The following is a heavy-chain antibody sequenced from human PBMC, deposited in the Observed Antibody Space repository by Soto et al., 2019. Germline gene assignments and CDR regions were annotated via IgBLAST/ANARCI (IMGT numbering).Heavy chain of an antibody. V-gene: IGHV4-34*01. CDR3: ARGQGRVVISYYYYGMDV. CDR1: GGSFSGYD. J-gene: IGHJ6*02. CDR2: INHSGST. Sequence: SETLSLTCGVYGGSFSGYDWSWIRQPPGKGLEWIGEINHSGSTNYNASLKSRVSISVDTSKNQFSLKLSSVTAADTAVYYCARGQGRVVISYYYYGMDVWGQGTTVTSSS. D-gene: IGHD3-3*01.